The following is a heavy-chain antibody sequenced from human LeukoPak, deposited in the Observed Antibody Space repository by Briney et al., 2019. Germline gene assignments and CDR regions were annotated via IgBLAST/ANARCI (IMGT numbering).Heavy chain of an antibody. CDR1: GYTFTSYS. D-gene: IGHD3-22*01. CDR3: ARDLPIQVSGGYHPSYYYEW. V-gene: IGHV1-46*01. CDR2: INPSGGST. Sequence: ASVKVSCTASGYTFTSYSMHWVRQAPGQGLEWMGIINPSGGSTSYAQKFQGRVTMTRDTSTSTVYMELSSLRAEDTAVYYCARDLPIQVSGGYHPSYYYEWRGQGTLVTVSS. J-gene: IGHJ4*02.